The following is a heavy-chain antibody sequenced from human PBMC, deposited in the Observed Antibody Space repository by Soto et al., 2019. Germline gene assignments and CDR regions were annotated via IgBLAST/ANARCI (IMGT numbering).Heavy chain of an antibody. J-gene: IGHJ6*02. CDR3: ANSIVPAALGYYYGMDV. CDR2: ISYDGSND. D-gene: IGHD2-2*01. Sequence: PGGSLRLSCAASGFSFSGYAMHWVRQAPGKGLEWVAIISYDGSNDYYADSVKGRFTISRDNFKNTLYLQMSSLRAEDTAVYYCANSIVPAALGYYYGMDVWGPGPTITV. CDR1: GFSFSGYA. V-gene: IGHV3-30*18.